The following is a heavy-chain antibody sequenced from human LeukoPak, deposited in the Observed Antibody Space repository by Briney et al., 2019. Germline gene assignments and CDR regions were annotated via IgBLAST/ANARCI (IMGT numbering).Heavy chain of an antibody. J-gene: IGHJ4*02. CDR2: IYTSGST. CDR3: AREKIGQHFDY. Sequence: SQTLSLTCTVSGGSISSGSYYWSWIRQPAGKGLEWIGRIYTSGSTNYNPSLKSRVTISVNTSKNQFSLKLSSVTAADTAVYYCAREKIGQHFDYWGQGTLVTVSS. D-gene: IGHD1-1*01. V-gene: IGHV4-61*02. CDR1: GGSISSGSYY.